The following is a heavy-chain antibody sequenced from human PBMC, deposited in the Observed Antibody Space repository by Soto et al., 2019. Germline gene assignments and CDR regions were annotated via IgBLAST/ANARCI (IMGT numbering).Heavy chain of an antibody. CDR1: GGSISRYC. CDR3: ARLKGPAADDYGMDV. CDR2: IYYSGST. J-gene: IGHJ6*02. Sequence: SETLSLTGTVTGGSISRYCWSWIRQPPGKGLEWIGYIYYSGSTNYNPSLKSRVTISVDTSKNQFSLKLSSVTAADTAVYYCARLKGPAADDYGMDVWGQGTTVTVSS. D-gene: IGHD6-13*01. V-gene: IGHV4-59*01.